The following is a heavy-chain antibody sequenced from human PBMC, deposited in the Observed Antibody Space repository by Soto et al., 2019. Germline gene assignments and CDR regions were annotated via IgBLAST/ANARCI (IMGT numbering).Heavy chain of an antibody. V-gene: IGHV6-1*01. Sequence: SQTLSLTCAISGDSVSSNSAAWNWIRQSPSRGLEWLGRTYYRSKWYTNYAVSVRSRITINPDTSENQFTPQLISVTPEDAAIYYCARNVGGPRDSWGQGTLVTVSS. D-gene: IGHD3-10*02. J-gene: IGHJ4*02. CDR2: TYYRSKWYT. CDR1: GDSVSSNSAA. CDR3: ARNVGGPRDS.